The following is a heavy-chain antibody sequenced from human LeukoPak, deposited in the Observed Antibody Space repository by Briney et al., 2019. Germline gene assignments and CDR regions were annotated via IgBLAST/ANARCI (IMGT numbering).Heavy chain of an antibody. V-gene: IGHV3-9*01. J-gene: IGHJ6*02. CDR1: GFTFDDYA. D-gene: IGHD1-1*01. CDR3: AKDMEPYNWNDGNYGMDV. Sequence: GGSLRLSCAASGFTFDDYAMHWVRHAPGKGLEWVSGISWNSGSIGYADSVKGRFTISRDNAKNSLYLQMNSLRAEDTALYYCAKDMEPYNWNDGNYGMDVWGQGTTVTVSS. CDR2: ISWNSGSI.